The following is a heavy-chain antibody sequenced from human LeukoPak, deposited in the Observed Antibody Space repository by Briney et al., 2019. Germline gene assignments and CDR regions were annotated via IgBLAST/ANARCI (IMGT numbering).Heavy chain of an antibody. V-gene: IGHV4-38-2*02. D-gene: IGHD5-18*01. CDR2: IYHSGNT. CDR1: GYSISSGYY. Sequence: PSETLSLTCTVSGYSISSGYYWGWIRQPPGKGLEWIGSIYHSGNTYYNPSLKSRVTISVDTSKNQFFLKLSSVTAADTAVYYCARRTGYSYGWGFDYWGQGTLVTVSS. CDR3: ARRTGYSYGWGFDY. J-gene: IGHJ4*02.